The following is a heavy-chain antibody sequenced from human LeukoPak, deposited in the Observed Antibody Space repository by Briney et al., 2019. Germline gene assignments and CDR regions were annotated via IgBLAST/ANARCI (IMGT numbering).Heavy chain of an antibody. CDR2: IDASGST. J-gene: IGHJ6*03. Sequence: SQTLSLTCTVSGGSITSGSYYWSWIRQPAGKGLEWIGRIDASGSTNYNPSLKSRVTISVDTSKNQFSLKLSSVTAADTAVYYCARNSDYMDVWGKGTTVTVSS. V-gene: IGHV4-61*02. CDR3: ARNSDYMDV. D-gene: IGHD2-21*01. CDR1: GGSITSGSYY.